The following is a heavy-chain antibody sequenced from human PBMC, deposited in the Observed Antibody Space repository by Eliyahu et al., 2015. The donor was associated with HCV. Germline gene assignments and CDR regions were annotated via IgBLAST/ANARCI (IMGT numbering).Heavy chain of an antibody. Sequence: QVTLRESGPALVKPTQTLTLTCTFSGFSLXTSXICVSWXRQPPGKALEWLALIDWDDDKYYSTSLKTRLTISKDTSKNQVVLTMTNMDPVDTATYYCAXIRKGDILTGYYKWTYYYGMDVWGQGTTVTVSS. V-gene: IGHV2-70*01. J-gene: IGHJ6*02. CDR1: GFSLXTSXIC. CDR3: AXIRKGDILTGYYKWTYYYGMDV. CDR2: IDWDDDK. D-gene: IGHD3-9*01.